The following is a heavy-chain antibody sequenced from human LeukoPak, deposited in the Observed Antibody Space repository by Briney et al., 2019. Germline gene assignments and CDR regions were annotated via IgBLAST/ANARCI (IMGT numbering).Heavy chain of an antibody. D-gene: IGHD6-19*01. J-gene: IGHJ4*02. V-gene: IGHV3-30-3*01. CDR1: GFTFSSYA. CDR3: ARDSSGWV. Sequence: QPGGSLRLSCAASGFTFSSYAMHWVRQAPGKGLEWVAVISYDGSNKYYADSVKGRFTISRDNSKNTLYLQMNSLRAEDTAVYYCARDSSGWVWGQGTLVTVSS. CDR2: ISYDGSNK.